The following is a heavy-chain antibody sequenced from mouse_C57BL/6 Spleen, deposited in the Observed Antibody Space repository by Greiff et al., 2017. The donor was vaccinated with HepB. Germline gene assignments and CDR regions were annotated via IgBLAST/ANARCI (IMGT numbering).Heavy chain of an antibody. D-gene: IGHD2-5*01. CDR1: GYTFTDYN. V-gene: IGHV1-18*01. J-gene: IGHJ4*01. CDR3: ARRSNLYYALDY. CDR2: INPNNGGT. Sequence: EVQLQQSGPELVKPGASVKIPCKASGYTFTDYNMDWVKQSHGKSLEWIGDINPNNGGTIYNQKFKGKATLTVDKSSSTAYMELRSLTSEDTAVYYCARRSNLYYALDYCGQGTSVTVSS.